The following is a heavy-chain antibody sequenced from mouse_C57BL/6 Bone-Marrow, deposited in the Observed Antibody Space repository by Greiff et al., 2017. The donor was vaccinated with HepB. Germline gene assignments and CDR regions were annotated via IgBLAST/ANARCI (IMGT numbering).Heavy chain of an antibody. CDR2: IDPENGDT. CDR1: GFNIKDDY. J-gene: IGHJ1*03. CDR3: TTYYGSSYGYFDV. V-gene: IGHV14-4*01. D-gene: IGHD1-1*01. Sequence: EVQLQQSGAELVRPGASVKLSCTASGFNIKDDYMTWVKQRPEQGLEWIGCIDPENGDTEYASKFQGKATLTVDTSSTTAYLQLRSLTSEDTAVYYYTTYYGSSYGYFDVWGTGTTVTVSS.